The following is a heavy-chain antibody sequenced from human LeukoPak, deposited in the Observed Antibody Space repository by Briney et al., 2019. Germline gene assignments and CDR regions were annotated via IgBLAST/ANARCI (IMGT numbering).Heavy chain of an antibody. V-gene: IGHV4-39*07. CDR1: GGSLIISSYY. D-gene: IGHD6-13*01. CDR3: ARDVVWGQAAAGTFDY. Sequence: SETLSLTFTVSGGSLIISSYYWGWVRQPPGKGLEGIGSIYYSGSTYYNPSLKSRVTISVDTSQTQFSLKLSSVTAADTAVYYCARDVVWGQAAAGTFDYWGQGTLVTVSS. J-gene: IGHJ4*02. CDR2: IYYSGST.